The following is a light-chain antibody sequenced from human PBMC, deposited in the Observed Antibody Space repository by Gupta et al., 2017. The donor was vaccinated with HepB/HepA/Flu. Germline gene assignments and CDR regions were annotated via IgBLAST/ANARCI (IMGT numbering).Light chain of an antibody. J-gene: IGLJ2*01. CDR2: LNSDGSH. CDR3: QTWGTGGV. V-gene: IGLV4-69*01. Sequence: QLVLTQSPSASASLGASVKLTCTLSSGHSSYAIAWHQQQPEKGPRYLMKLNSDGSHSKGDGIPDRFSGSSSGAERYLTISSLQSEDEAYYYCQTWGTGGVFGGGTKLTVL. CDR1: SGHSSYA.